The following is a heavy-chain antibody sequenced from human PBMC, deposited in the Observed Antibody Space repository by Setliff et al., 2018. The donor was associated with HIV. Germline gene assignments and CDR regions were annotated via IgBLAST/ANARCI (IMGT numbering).Heavy chain of an antibody. J-gene: IGHJ3*01. CDR3: ARDRGPNNSFWRGTKKTHAFDL. CDR1: GDTFSSYT. V-gene: IGHV1-69*04. Sequence: ASVKVSCKASGDTFSSYTLSWVRQAPGQSLEWMGRIIPTLKVANDAPKFQGRVTITADKSTSTVYMELSSLTSEDTAMYYCARDRGPNNSFWRGTKKTHAFDLWGQGTMGTVSS. D-gene: IGHD3-3*01. CDR2: IIPTLKVA.